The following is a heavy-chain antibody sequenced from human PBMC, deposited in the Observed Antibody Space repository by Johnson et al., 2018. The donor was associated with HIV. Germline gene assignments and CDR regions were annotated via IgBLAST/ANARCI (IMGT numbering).Heavy chain of an antibody. Sequence: HVQLVESGGGLVKPGGSLRLSCAASGFTFSDYYMSWIRQAPGKGLDWVSYISSTGTTIYYADSVKGRFTISRDNAMKSLYLQINSLRAEDTAVYYCARSPGEADAFDIWGQGTMVTVSS. J-gene: IGHJ3*02. CDR2: ISSTGTTI. D-gene: IGHD3-10*01. CDR1: GFTFSDYY. CDR3: ARSPGEADAFDI. V-gene: IGHV3-11*04.